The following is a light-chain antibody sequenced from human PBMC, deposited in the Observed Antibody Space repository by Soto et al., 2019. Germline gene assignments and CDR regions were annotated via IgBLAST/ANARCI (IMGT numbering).Light chain of an antibody. J-gene: IGLJ1*01. CDR2: SVS. V-gene: IGLV2-14*01. CDR1: SSDIGAYNR. Sequence: QSALTQPASVSGSPGQSITISCSGSSSDIGAYNRVAWFQQFPGKTPKLVIYSVSDRPSGVSYRFSGSKSGNTASLTISGLQADDEADYYCISYTVSRSYVFGTGTKLTVL. CDR3: ISYTVSRSYV.